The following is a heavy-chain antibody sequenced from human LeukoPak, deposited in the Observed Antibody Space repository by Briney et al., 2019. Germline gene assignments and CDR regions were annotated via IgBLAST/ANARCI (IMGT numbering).Heavy chain of an antibody. D-gene: IGHD4-17*01. Sequence: GGSLRLSCAASGFTFSTYEMTWVRQSPGKGLEWVSYISSSGSTIYYADSVKGRFTISRDNAKNSLYLQMNSLRAEDTAVYYCARVMTTVTAFDYWGQGTLVTVSS. J-gene: IGHJ4*02. CDR3: ARVMTTVTAFDY. CDR1: GFTFSTYE. CDR2: ISSSGSTI. V-gene: IGHV3-48*03.